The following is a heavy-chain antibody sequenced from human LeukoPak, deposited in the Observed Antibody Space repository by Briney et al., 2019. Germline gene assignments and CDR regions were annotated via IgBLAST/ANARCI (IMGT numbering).Heavy chain of an antibody. V-gene: IGHV4-61*08. CDR3: ARDRIATDY. Sequence: SQTLSLTCTVSGGSFTSGGYYWRWIRQPPGKGLEWIGYIYYSGSTNYNPSLKSRVTISVDTSKNQFSLKLSSVTAADTAVYYCARDRIATDYWGQGTLVTVSS. CDR1: GGSFTSGGYY. D-gene: IGHD6-13*01. CDR2: IYYSGST. J-gene: IGHJ4*02.